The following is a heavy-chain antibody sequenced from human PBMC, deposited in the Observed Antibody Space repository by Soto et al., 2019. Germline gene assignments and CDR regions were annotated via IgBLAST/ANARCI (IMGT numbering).Heavy chain of an antibody. CDR2: ISSGRPTI. Sequence: VQLVESGGGLVQPGGSLRLSCAASGFTFSSYGMNWVRQAPGKGLAWVSYISSGRPTIQYADSVKGRFTISRDNAKNSLYLQMSNLRDEDTAVYYCARGGAARPDYWGQGTLVTVSS. CDR3: ARGGAARPDY. CDR1: GFTFSSYG. V-gene: IGHV3-48*02. D-gene: IGHD6-6*01. J-gene: IGHJ4*02.